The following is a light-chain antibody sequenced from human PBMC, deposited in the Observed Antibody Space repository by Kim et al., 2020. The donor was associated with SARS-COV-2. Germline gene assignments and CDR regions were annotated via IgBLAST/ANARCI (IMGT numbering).Light chain of an antibody. V-gene: IGLV3-1*01. CDR1: KLGDKY. CDR2: QDN. CDR3: QAWDSSTWV. Sequence: VSPGKTARLTCSGNKLGDKYFCWYKQKPGQSPVLVIYQDNKRPSGIPERFSGSNSGNTATLTISGTQAMDEADYYCQAWDSSTWVFGGGTQLTVL. J-gene: IGLJ3*02.